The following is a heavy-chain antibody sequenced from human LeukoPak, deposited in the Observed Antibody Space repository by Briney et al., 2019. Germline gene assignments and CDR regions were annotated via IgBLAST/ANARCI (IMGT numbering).Heavy chain of an antibody. J-gene: IGHJ3*02. CDR2: MHYSGGT. Sequence: PSQTLSLTCTVSGGSLSSDPYYWRWIRQHPVKGLEWIGYMHYSGGTDYNPSLKSRATISVDTSKNQFSLKVVSVTAADTAVYYCVRELAVARGNAFDIWGQGTMVSVSS. CDR1: GGSLSSDPYY. V-gene: IGHV4-31*03. D-gene: IGHD6-19*01. CDR3: VRELAVARGNAFDI.